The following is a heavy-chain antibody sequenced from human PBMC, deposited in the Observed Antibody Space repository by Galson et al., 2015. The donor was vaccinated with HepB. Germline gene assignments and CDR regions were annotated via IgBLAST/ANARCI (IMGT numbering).Heavy chain of an antibody. CDR2: ISYDGTNK. J-gene: IGHJ4*02. V-gene: IGHV3-30*03. D-gene: IGHD3-16*01. CDR3: ATLTPPSYVDYVDY. Sequence: SLRLSCAASGFIFSSYGMHWVRQAPGKGLEWVTFISYDGTNKYYADSVKGRFTISRDNSKNTLYLQMNSLRAEDTAVYYCATLTPPSYVDYVDYWGQGTLVTVSS. CDR1: GFIFSSYG.